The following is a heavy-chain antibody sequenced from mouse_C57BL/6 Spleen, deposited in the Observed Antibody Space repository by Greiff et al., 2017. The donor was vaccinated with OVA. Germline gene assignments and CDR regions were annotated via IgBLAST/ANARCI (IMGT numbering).Heavy chain of an antibody. D-gene: IGHD1-1*01. J-gene: IGHJ1*03. Sequence: QVQLKESGPGLVQPSQSLSITCTVSGFSLTSYGVHWVRQSPGKGLEWLGVIWSGGSTDYNAAFISRLSISKDNSKSQVFFKMNSLQADDTAIYYCARAEITTVAGYFDVWGTGTTVTVSS. CDR2: IWSGGST. V-gene: IGHV2-2*01. CDR1: GFSLTSYG. CDR3: ARAEITTVAGYFDV.